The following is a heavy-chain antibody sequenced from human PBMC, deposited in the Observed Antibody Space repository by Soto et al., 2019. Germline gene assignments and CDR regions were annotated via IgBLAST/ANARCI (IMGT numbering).Heavy chain of an antibody. J-gene: IGHJ2*01. Sequence: QVRLVQSGAEVKKPGSSLKVSCKASGGTFSSYAISWVRQAPGQGLEWMGGIIPIFGTANYAQKFQGRVTITADKSTSTAYMELSSLRSEDTAVYYCARQGDHRSKYWYFDLWGRGTLVTVSS. V-gene: IGHV1-69*06. CDR3: ARQGDHRSKYWYFDL. CDR1: GGTFSSYA. D-gene: IGHD3-16*01. CDR2: IIPIFGTA.